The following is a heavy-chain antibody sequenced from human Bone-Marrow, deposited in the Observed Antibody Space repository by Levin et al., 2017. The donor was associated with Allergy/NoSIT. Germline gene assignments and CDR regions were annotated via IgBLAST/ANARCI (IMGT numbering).Heavy chain of an antibody. CDR2: ISSSGESL. D-gene: IGHD3-10*01. CDR1: GFTFSAYE. CDR3: TRDPMVQGESDV. V-gene: IGHV3-48*03. Sequence: GESLKISCVGSGFTFSAYEMNWVRQAPGKGLQWISYISSSGESLHYADSVRGRFAVSRDNARNLLYLQMNSLTVDDTAVYFCTRDPMVQGESDVWGKGTTVIVSS. J-gene: IGHJ6*04.